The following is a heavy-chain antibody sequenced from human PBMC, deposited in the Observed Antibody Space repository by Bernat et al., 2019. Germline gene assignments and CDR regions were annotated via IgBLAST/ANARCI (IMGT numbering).Heavy chain of an antibody. CDR3: ATLGGSGWSDY. Sequence: VQLVESGGGVVQPGRSLRLSCAASGFTFSTYWMHWVRQAPGKGLVWVSHINSDGSSTNYADSVKGRFTISRDNAKNTLYLQMNSLKAEDTAVYYCATLGGSGWSDYWGQGTLVTVSS. D-gene: IGHD6-19*01. CDR1: GFTFSTYW. V-gene: IGHV3-74*02. J-gene: IGHJ4*02. CDR2: INSDGSST.